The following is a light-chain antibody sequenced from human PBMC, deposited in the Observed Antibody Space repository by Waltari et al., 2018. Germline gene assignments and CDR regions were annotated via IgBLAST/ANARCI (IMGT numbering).Light chain of an antibody. Sequence: QSALTQSASVSGSPGQWITIPCTGTSSEFAVFNYVSWYQQHPGKPPQLMIYDLSKRPSGVSNRFSGSKSGNTASLTISGLQAEDEADYYCSSYTSTWVFGGGTKLTVL. CDR3: SSYTSTWV. CDR1: SSEFAVFNY. J-gene: IGLJ3*02. CDR2: DLS. V-gene: IGLV2-14*01.